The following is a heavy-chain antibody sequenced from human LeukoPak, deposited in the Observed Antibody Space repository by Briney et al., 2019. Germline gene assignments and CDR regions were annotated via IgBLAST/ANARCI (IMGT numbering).Heavy chain of an antibody. CDR1: GDSVSGNSVA. Sequence: HSQTLSLTCAISGDSVSGNSVAWNWIRQSPSRGLEWLGRTYYRSKWYNDYAVSVKSRITISPDTSKNHFSLHLNSVTPEDTAIYYCARDREDTNGWYGFFDYWGQGTLVTVSS. CDR2: TYYRSKWYN. J-gene: IGHJ4*02. V-gene: IGHV6-1*01. D-gene: IGHD6-19*01. CDR3: ARDREDTNGWYGFFDY.